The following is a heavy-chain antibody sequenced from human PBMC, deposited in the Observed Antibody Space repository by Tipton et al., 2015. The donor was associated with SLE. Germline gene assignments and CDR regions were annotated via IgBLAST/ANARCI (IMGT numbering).Heavy chain of an antibody. J-gene: IGHJ4*02. CDR2: IRSKAYGGTT. Sequence: YLRLSCTASGFTFGDYAMSWVRQAPGKGLEWVGFIRSKAYGGTTEYAASVKGRFTISRDDSKSIAYLQMNSLKTEDTAVYYCTSTPSTTVTRGDYWGQGTLVTVSS. D-gene: IGHD4-17*01. CDR1: GFTFGDYA. V-gene: IGHV3-49*04. CDR3: TSTPSTTVTRGDY.